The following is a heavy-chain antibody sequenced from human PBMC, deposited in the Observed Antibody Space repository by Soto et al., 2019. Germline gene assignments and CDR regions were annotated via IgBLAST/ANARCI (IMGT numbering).Heavy chain of an antibody. CDR2: IYYSGST. V-gene: IGHV4-30-4*01. Sequence: TLSLTCTVSGGSISSGDYYWSWIRQPPGKGLEWIGYIYYSGSTYYNPSLKSRVTISVDTSNNQFSVKLSSVTAADTAVYYCARDYYDSSGYYVRDRRFDYWGQGTLVNVSS. CDR3: ARDYYDSSGYYVRDRRFDY. CDR1: GGSISSGDYY. J-gene: IGHJ4*02. D-gene: IGHD3-22*01.